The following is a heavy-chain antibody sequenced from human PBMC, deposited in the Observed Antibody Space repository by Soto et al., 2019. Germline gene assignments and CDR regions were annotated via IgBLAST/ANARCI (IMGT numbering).Heavy chain of an antibody. J-gene: IGHJ5*02. D-gene: IGHD3-22*01. CDR3: ARTGIYYYDSSGYTGDWFDP. V-gene: IGHV4-4*02. CDR2: IYHSGST. CDR1: GGSISSSNW. Sequence: SETLSLTCAVSGGSISSSNWWSWVRQPPGKGLEWIGEIYHSGSTNYNPSLKSRVTISVDKSKNQFSLKLSSVTAADTAVYYCARTGIYYYDSSGYTGDWFDPWGQGT.